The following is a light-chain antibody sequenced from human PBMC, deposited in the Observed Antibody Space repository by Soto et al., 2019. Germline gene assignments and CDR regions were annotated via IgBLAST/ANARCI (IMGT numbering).Light chain of an antibody. V-gene: IGLV1-40*01. J-gene: IGLJ1*01. CDR3: QSYDSGLSGLWV. Sequence: GSPGQRVTISFTGSSSNIGAGYDVHWYQQLPGTAPKLLIYDNSNRPSGVPDRFSGSKSGTSASLAITGLQAEDEADYYCQSYDSGLSGLWVFGTGTKVTVL. CDR1: SSNIGAGYD. CDR2: DNS.